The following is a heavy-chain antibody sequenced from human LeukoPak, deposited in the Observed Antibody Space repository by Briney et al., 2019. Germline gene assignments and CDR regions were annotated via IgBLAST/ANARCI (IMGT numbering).Heavy chain of an antibody. Sequence: SETLSLTCAVYGGSFSGYYWSWIRQPPGKGLEWIGEINHSGSTNYNPSLKSRVTISVDTSKNQFSLKLSSVTAADTAVYYRARGIRYYGSGSYYCRAFDIWGQGTMVTVSS. J-gene: IGHJ3*02. D-gene: IGHD3-10*01. V-gene: IGHV4-34*01. CDR2: INHSGST. CDR1: GGSFSGYY. CDR3: ARGIRYYGSGSYYCRAFDI.